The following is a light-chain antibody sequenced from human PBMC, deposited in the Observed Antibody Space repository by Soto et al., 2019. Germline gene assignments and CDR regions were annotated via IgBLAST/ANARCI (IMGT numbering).Light chain of an antibody. J-gene: IGLJ1*01. CDR3: SSYRSTIPYV. V-gene: IGLV2-14*01. CDR2: EVS. Sequence: QSVLTQPASVSGSPGQSITISCTGTSSDVGGYNHVSWYQQHPGKAPKLMIYEVSNRPSGVSNRFSGSKSGNTASLTISGLQPEDEADYYCSSYRSTIPYVFGTGTKVTV. CDR1: SSDVGGYNH.